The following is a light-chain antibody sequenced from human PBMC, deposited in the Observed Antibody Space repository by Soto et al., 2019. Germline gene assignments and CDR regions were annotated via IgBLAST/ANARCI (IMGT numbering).Light chain of an antibody. CDR3: QQYGRSPRT. Sequence: EIVLTQSPGTLSLSPGERATLSCRASQSVPLDCYQQKPGQAPRLLIFGASNRATGIADRFSGSGSGPDFTLTISRLGPEDFAVYYCQQYGRSPRTFGQGTRVEIK. J-gene: IGKJ5*01. V-gene: IGKV3-20*01. CDR2: GAS. CDR1: QSVP.